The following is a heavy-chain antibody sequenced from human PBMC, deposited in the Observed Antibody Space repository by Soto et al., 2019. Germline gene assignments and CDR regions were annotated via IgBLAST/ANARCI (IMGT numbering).Heavy chain of an antibody. Sequence: QLQLQESGPGLVKPSETLSLICNVSGGSISSRNYYWGWIRQSPGKGLEWIGSVYYSGRPYYNPSLKSRVTISVDTSKHQFSLKVNSVTASDSSMYYFGSRGRGAVDYWGQVTLVTVSS. V-gene: IGHV4-39*01. CDR1: GGSISSRNYY. CDR3: GSRGRGAVDY. J-gene: IGHJ4*02. CDR2: VYYSGRP. D-gene: IGHD3-10*01.